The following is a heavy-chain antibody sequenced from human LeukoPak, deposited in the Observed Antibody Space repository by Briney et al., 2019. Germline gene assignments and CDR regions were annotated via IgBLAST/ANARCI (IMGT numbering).Heavy chain of an antibody. J-gene: IGHJ4*02. CDR1: GGSISSYY. D-gene: IGHD3-9*01. CDR3: ARHILRYFDWSIFDY. Sequence: PSETLSLTCTVAGGSISSYYWGWIRQPPGKGLEWIGYIYYSGSTNYNPSLKSRVTISVDTSKNQFSLKLTSVTAADTAVYYCARHILRYFDWSIFDYWGQGTLVTVSS. V-gene: IGHV4-59*08. CDR2: IYYSGST.